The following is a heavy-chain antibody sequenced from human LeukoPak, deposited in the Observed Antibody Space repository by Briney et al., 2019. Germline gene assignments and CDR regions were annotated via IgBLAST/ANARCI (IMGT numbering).Heavy chain of an antibody. Sequence: SETLSLTCSASGGSISSYYWSWIRQPPGKGLEWIGYIYYSGSTNYNPSLKSRVTISVDTSKNQFSLKLSSVTATDTAVYYCAREHYYYYYMDVWGKGTTVTISS. V-gene: IGHV4-59*01. J-gene: IGHJ6*03. CDR2: IYYSGST. CDR1: GGSISSYY. CDR3: AREHYYYYYMDV.